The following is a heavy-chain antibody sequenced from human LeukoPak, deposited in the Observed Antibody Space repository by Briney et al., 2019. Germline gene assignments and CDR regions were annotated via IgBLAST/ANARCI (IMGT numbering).Heavy chain of an antibody. CDR3: AKDEPADSSWAWFDP. D-gene: IGHD6-13*01. J-gene: IGHJ5*02. Sequence: PGGSLRLSCAASGFTFSSYSMNWVRQAPGKGLEWVSSISSSSSYIYYADSVKGRFTISRDNAKNSLYLQMNSLRAEDTAVYYCAKDEPADSSWAWFDPWGQGTLVTVSS. CDR1: GFTFSSYS. V-gene: IGHV3-21*01. CDR2: ISSSSSYI.